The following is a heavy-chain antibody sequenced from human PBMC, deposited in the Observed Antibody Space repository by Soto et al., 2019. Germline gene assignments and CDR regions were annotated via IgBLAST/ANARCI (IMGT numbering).Heavy chain of an antibody. CDR2: IYYSGST. CDR1: GGSISSYF. Sequence: TLSLTSTVSGGSISSYFWSCIRQPPGKGLEWIGYIYYSGSTNYNPSLKSRVTISRDNAKNSVYLQMNSLSADDTAVYYCARAHPLNWGPGTLVTVSS. J-gene: IGHJ4*02. V-gene: IGHV4-59*12. CDR3: ARAHPLN.